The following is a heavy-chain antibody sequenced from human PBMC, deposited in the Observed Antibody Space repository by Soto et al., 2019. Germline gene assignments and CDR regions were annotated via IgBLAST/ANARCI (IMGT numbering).Heavy chain of an antibody. D-gene: IGHD3-9*01. CDR2: IYYSGST. CDR3: ARAQLRYFDWLLGPYYYYGMDV. J-gene: IGHJ6*02. CDR1: GGSISSGGYY. V-gene: IGHV4-31*02. Sequence: SETLSLTCTVSGGSISSGGYYWSWIRQHPGKGLEWIGYIYYSGSTYYNPSLKSRVTISVDTSKNQFSLKLSSVTAADTAVYYCARAQLRYFDWLLGPYYYYGMDVWGQGTTVTVS.